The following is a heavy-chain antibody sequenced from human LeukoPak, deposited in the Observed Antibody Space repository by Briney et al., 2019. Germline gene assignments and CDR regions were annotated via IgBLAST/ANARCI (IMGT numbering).Heavy chain of an antibody. D-gene: IGHD5-18*01. CDR1: GGSFSGYY. Sequence: SETLSLTCAVYGGSFSGYYWSWIRQPPGQGLEWIGYIYYSGSTNYNPSLKSRVTMSVDTAKNQFSLKLSSVTAADTAAYYCARSSGYSYGYYYYMDVWGKGTTVNVSS. CDR3: ARSSGYSYGYYYYMDV. J-gene: IGHJ6*03. CDR2: IYYSGST. V-gene: IGHV4-59*01.